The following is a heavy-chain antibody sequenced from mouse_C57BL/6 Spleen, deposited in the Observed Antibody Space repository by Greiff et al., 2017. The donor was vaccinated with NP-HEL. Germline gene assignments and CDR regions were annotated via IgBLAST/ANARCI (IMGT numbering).Heavy chain of an antibody. CDR1: GYTFTSYW. Sequence: QVQLQQSGAELVKPGASVKLSCKASGYTFTSYWMQWVKQRPGQGLEWIGEIDPSDSYTNYNQKFKGKATLTVDTSSSTAYMQLSSLTSEDSAVYYCARSVPFAYWGQGTLVTVSA. CDR3: ARSVPFAY. CDR2: IDPSDSYT. V-gene: IGHV1-50*01. J-gene: IGHJ3*01.